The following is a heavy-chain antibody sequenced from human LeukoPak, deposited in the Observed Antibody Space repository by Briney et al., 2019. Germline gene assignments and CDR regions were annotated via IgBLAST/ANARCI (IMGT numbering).Heavy chain of an antibody. J-gene: IGHJ4*02. CDR3: ARDRVQIWSYVGTFDN. V-gene: IGHV3-30*04. D-gene: IGHD5-18*01. Sequence: GGSLRLSCAASGFTFQSYSMWWVRQAPGNGLEWVALISNDGQHEEYAASVRGRFTISRDISKNILYLQMNSLRDEDTAVYYCARDRVQIWSYVGTFDNWGQGTLVTVSS. CDR1: GFTFQSYS. CDR2: ISNDGQHE.